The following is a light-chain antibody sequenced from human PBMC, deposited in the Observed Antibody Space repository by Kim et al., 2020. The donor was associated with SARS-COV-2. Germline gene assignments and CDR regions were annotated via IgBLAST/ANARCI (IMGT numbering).Light chain of an antibody. CDR3: NSYTSSSTLV. J-gene: IGLJ3*02. CDR2: DVS. V-gene: IGLV2-14*04. Sequence: GQSITLSCTGTSSDVGCYNYVSWYQQHPGKAPKLMIYDVSKRPSVVSNRFSGSKSGNTASLTISGLQAEDEADYYCNSYTSSSTLVFGGGTQLTVL. CDR1: SSDVGCYNY.